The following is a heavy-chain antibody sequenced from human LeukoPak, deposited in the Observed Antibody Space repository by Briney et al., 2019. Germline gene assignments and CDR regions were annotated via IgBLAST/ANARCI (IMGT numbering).Heavy chain of an antibody. CDR3: ARGGPADEERDLAVDY. CDR1: GGPFSGYY. CDR2: INHSGST. Sequence: SETLSLTCAVYGGPFSGYYWSWIRQPPGKGLEWIGEINHSGSTNYNPSLKSRVTISVDTSKNQFSLKLSSVTAADTAVYYCARGGPADEERDLAVDYWGQGTLVTVSS. J-gene: IGHJ4*02. D-gene: IGHD3-3*01. V-gene: IGHV4-34*01.